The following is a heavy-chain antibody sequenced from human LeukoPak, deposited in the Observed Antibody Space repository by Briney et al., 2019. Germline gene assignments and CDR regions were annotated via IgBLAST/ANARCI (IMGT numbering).Heavy chain of an antibody. CDR3: ARGGYYDSSGYYYAFDI. D-gene: IGHD3-22*01. V-gene: IGHV4-31*03. CDR2: IYYSGST. Sequence: PSETLSLTCTVSGSSISSGGYYWSWIRQHPGKGLEWIGYIYYSGSTYYNPSLKSRVTISVDTSKNQFSVKLSSVTAADTAVYYCARGGYYDSSGYYYAFDIWGQGTMVTVSS. J-gene: IGHJ3*02. CDR1: GSSISSGGYY.